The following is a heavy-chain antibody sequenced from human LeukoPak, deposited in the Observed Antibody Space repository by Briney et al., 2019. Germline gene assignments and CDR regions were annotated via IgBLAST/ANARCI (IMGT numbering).Heavy chain of an antibody. CDR2: ISSSSSYI. Sequence: GGSLRLSCAASGFTFSSYSMNWVRQAPGKGLEWVSSISSSSSYIYYADSVKGRFTISRDNAKNSLYLQMDSLRAEDTAVYYCARESLTSWELSLDYWGQGTLVTVSS. J-gene: IGHJ4*02. D-gene: IGHD1-26*01. CDR1: GFTFSSYS. CDR3: ARESLTSWELSLDY. V-gene: IGHV3-21*01.